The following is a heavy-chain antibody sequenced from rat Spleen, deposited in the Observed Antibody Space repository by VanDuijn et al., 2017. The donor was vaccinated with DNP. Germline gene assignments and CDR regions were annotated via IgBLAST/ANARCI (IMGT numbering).Heavy chain of an antibody. Sequence: EVQLQESGPGLVKPSQSLSLTCSVTGYSITSTYWGWFRNFPGNKMEWIGHIDYSGSTRYNPSLKSRISITRDTSTNQFFLQLNSVTTEDTATYYCARQPTGMDYWGQGVMVIVSS. V-gene: IGHV3-1*01. CDR2: IDYSGST. CDR3: ARQPTGMDY. D-gene: IGHD1-7*01. J-gene: IGHJ2*01. CDR1: GYSITSTY.